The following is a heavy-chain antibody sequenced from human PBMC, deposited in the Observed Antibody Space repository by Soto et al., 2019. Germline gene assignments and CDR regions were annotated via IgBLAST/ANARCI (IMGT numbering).Heavy chain of an antibody. CDR1: GFTFSSYA. CDR2: ISGSGGST. V-gene: IGHV3-23*01. Sequence: PGGSLRLSCAASGFTFSSYAMSWVRQAPGKGLEWVSAISGSGGSTYYADSVKGRFTISRDNSKNTLYLQMNSLRAEDTAVYYCAKDVGYCSGGSCYDYMDVWGKGTTVTVSS. D-gene: IGHD2-15*01. J-gene: IGHJ6*03. CDR3: AKDVGYCSGGSCYDYMDV.